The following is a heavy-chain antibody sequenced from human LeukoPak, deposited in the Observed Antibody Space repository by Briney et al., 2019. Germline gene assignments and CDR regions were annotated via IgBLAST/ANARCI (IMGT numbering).Heavy chain of an antibody. Sequence: SETLSLTCAVYGGSFSGYYWSWIRQPPGKGLEWIGEINHSGSTNYNPSLKSRVTISVDTSKNQFSLKLSSVTAADTAVYYCASNPYYYGSGSCDYWGQGTLVTVSS. CDR3: ASNPYYYGSGSCDY. CDR2: INHSGST. J-gene: IGHJ4*02. V-gene: IGHV4-34*01. D-gene: IGHD3-10*01. CDR1: GGSFSGYY.